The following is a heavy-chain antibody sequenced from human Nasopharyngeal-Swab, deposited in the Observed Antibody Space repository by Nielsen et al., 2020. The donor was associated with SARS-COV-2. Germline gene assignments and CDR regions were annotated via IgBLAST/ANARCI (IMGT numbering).Heavy chain of an antibody. J-gene: IGHJ4*02. V-gene: IGHV4-39*01. CDR1: GGSISSSSYY. Sequence: SETLSLTCTVSGGSISSSSYYWGWTRQPPGKGLEWIGRIYYSGRTYYNPSLTSRVTISVDTSKNQFSLKLSSVTAADTAVYYCARQGWFGELLRPFDYWGQGTLVTVSS. D-gene: IGHD3-10*01. CDR3: ARQGWFGELLRPFDY. CDR2: IYYSGRT.